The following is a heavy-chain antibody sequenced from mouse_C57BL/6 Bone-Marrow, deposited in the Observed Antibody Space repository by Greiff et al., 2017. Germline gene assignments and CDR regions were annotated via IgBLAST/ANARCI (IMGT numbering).Heavy chain of an antibody. J-gene: IGHJ1*03. D-gene: IGHD1-1*01. V-gene: IGHV5-4*01. CDR1: GFTFSSYA. CDR3: AREPFFYYYGSRYVENWYFDV. Sequence: EVQRVESGGGLVKPGGSLKLSCAASGFTFSSYAMSWVRQTPEQRLEWVATISDGGSYTYYPDNVQGRFTISRDNATNNLYLQMRHLKSEDTAMYYCAREPFFYYYGSRYVENWYFDVWGTGTTVTVSS. CDR2: ISDGGSYT.